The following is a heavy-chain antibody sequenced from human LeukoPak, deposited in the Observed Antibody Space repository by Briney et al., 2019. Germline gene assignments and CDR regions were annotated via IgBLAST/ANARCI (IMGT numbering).Heavy chain of an antibody. V-gene: IGHV4-59*08. CDR1: GGSISTYY. Sequence: PSETLSLTCTVSGGSISTYYWSWIRQPPGKGLEWIGYIYYSGSTNYNPFLKSRVTISVDTSKNQFSLKLTSVTAADTAVYYCAGGYGAIDYRGQGILVTVSS. J-gene: IGHJ4*02. D-gene: IGHD5-12*01. CDR2: IYYSGST. CDR3: AGGYGAIDY.